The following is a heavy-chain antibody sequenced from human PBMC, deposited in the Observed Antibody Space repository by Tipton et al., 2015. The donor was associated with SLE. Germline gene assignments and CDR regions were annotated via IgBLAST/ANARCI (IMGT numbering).Heavy chain of an antibody. CDR2: IHTSGST. CDR3: AIDRGLATGSLPYNWFDP. Sequence: TLSLTCTVSGGSVSGYYWSWIRQPPGRGLEWIGYIHTSGSTSYNPSLKSRVTMSVDTSKNQVSLKLSSVTAADTAVYYCAIDRGLATGSLPYNWFDPWGQGTLVTVSS. J-gene: IGHJ5*02. V-gene: IGHV4-4*08. D-gene: IGHD6-13*01. CDR1: GGSVSGYY.